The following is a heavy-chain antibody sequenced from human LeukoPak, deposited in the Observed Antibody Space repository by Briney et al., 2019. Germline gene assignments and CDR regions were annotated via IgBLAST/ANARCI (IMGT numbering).Heavy chain of an antibody. V-gene: IGHV1-46*01. J-gene: IGHJ3*02. CDR2: INPSGGST. CDR3: ARARARFLEWLNSPDAFDI. D-gene: IGHD3-3*01. Sequence: GASVKVSCKASGYIFTSYNIYWVRQAPGQGLEWMGIINPSGGSTNYAQKFQGRVTMTRDTSTSTAYMELSSLRSEDMAVYYCARARARFLEWLNSPDAFDIWGQGTMVTVSS. CDR1: GYIFTSYN.